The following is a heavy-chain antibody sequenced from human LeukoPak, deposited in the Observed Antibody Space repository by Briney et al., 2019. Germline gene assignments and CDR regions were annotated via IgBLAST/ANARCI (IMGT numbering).Heavy chain of an antibody. D-gene: IGHD6-19*01. V-gene: IGHV1-2*02. J-gene: IGHJ5*02. CDR1: GYTFTGYY. Sequence: ASVKVSCKASGYTFTGYYMHWVRQAPGQGLEWMGWINPNSGGTNYAQKFQGRVTMTRDTSISTAYMELSRLRSDDTAVYYCAREVEGSGWGGNWFDPWGQGTLVTVSS. CDR2: INPNSGGT. CDR3: AREVEGSGWGGNWFDP.